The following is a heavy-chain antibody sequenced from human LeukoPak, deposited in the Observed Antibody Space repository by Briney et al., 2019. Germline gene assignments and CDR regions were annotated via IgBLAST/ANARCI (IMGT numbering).Heavy chain of an antibody. CDR1: GYSFTSYW. D-gene: IGHD1-1*01. Sequence: GESLKISCKGSGYSFTSYWITWVRQMPGKGLEYMGRIDPSDSYTQYSPSSQGQVTISADKSISTAYLQWSSLQASDTAMYYCVRLFRNWSDGGVDQWGQGTLVTVSS. V-gene: IGHV5-10-1*04. CDR2: IDPSDSYT. J-gene: IGHJ4*02. CDR3: VRLFRNWSDGGVDQ.